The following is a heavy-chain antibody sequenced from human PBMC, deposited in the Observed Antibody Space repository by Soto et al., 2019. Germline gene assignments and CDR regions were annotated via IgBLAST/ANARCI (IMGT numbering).Heavy chain of an antibody. Sequence: EVQLVESGGGLIQPGGSLRLSCAVSGFTVSNNYMSWVRQAPGKGLEGVSVIYSGGYTTYGDSVKGRFTISRDNSKNTLFLKINTLGPDHPALYYWAPHPGGGGYWGQGTLVTVSS. D-gene: IGHD3-10*01. CDR2: IYSGGYT. V-gene: IGHV3-53*01. CDR1: GFTVSNNY. CDR3: APHPGGGGY. J-gene: IGHJ4*02.